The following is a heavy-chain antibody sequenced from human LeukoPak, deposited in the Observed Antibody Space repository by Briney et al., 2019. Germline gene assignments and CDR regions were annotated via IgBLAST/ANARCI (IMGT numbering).Heavy chain of an antibody. Sequence: ASVMVSCKASGDNFSSYVITWVRQAPGQGLEWMGRIIPTFDVANFAQIFKGRVTITADKSTNTAHLELSSLRSEDTAVYYCAREGVYSPDPSSYHRRAFDVWGKGTVVIVSS. CDR1: GDNFSSYV. J-gene: IGHJ3*01. CDR2: IIPTFDVA. CDR3: AREGVYSPDPSSYHRRAFDV. V-gene: IGHV1-69*04. D-gene: IGHD3-16*02.